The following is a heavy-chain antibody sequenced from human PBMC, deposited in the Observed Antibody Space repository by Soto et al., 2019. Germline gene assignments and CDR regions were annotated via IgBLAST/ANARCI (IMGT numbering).Heavy chain of an antibody. J-gene: IGHJ4*02. CDR3: AVLSSSWYYFGY. Sequence: ASVKVSCKASGYTFTSYGISWVRQAPGQGLEWMGWISAYNGNTNYAQKLQGRVTMTTDTSTSTAYMELRSLRSDDTAVYYCAVLSSSWYYFGYWGQGTLVTVSS. D-gene: IGHD6-13*01. V-gene: IGHV1-18*01. CDR1: GYTFTSYG. CDR2: ISAYNGNT.